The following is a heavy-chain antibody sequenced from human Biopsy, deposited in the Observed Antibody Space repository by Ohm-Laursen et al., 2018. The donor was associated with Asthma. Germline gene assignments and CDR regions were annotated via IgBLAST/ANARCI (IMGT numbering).Heavy chain of an antibody. CDR2: ISYDGSNK. V-gene: IGHV3-30*03. Sequence: SLRLSCTASGFTFSSYAMSWVRQAPGKGLEWVAVISYDGSNKYYADSVKGRFTISRDNSKNTLYLQMNSLRAEDTAVYYCASQGSGPDFWSGYYYFDYWGQGTLVTVSS. J-gene: IGHJ4*02. CDR3: ASQGSGPDFWSGYYYFDY. D-gene: IGHD3-3*01. CDR1: GFTFSSYA.